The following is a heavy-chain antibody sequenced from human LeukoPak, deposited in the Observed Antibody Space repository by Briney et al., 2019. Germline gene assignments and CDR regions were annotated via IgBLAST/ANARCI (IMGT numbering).Heavy chain of an antibody. CDR1: GYSTSSGYY. V-gene: IGHV4-38-2*01. Sequence: SETLSLTCAVSGYSTSSGYYWGWIRQPPGKGLEWIGSIYHSGSTYYNPSLKSRVTISVDTSKNQFSLKLSSVTAADTAVYYCARRGDYGLFDYWGQGTLVTVSS. CDR3: ARRGDYGLFDY. CDR2: IYHSGST. D-gene: IGHD4/OR15-4a*01. J-gene: IGHJ4*02.